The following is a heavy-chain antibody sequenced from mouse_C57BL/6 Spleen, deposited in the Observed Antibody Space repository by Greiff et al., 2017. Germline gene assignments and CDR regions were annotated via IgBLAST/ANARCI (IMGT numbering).Heavy chain of an antibody. D-gene: IGHD2-4*01. Sequence: VQLQQSGAELVRPGASVTLSCKASGYTFTDYEMHWVKQTPVHGLEWIGAIDPETGGTAYNQKFKGKAILTADKSSSTAYMALRSLTSEDSAVYYCTRGGDYDGTVDSWGQGTTLTVSS. V-gene: IGHV1-15*01. CDR2: IDPETGGT. CDR3: TRGGDYDGTVDS. CDR1: GYTFTDYE. J-gene: IGHJ2*01.